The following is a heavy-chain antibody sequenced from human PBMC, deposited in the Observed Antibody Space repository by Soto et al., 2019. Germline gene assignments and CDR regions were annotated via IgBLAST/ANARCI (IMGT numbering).Heavy chain of an antibody. CDR2: ISYDSSNK. Sequence: VQLLESGGGLIQPGGSLRLSCAASGFTFSYGIHWLRQAPGKGLEWVAYISYDSSNKFYGDSVKGRFTISRDNSKNTQFLQMNSLRAEDTAVYYCAKLVIGYYSGNTGDDYWGQGTLVAVSS. V-gene: IGHV3-30*18. D-gene: IGHD2-15*01. CDR3: AKLVIGYYSGNTGDDY. J-gene: IGHJ4*02. CDR1: GFTFSYG.